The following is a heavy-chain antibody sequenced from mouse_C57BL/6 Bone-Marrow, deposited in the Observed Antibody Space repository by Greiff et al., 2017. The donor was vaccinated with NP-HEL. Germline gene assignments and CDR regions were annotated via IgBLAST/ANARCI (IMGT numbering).Heavy chain of an antibody. CDR3: ARHSAYYSNQYYFDY. J-gene: IGHJ2*01. V-gene: IGHV5-6*01. D-gene: IGHD2-5*01. CDR2: ISSGGSYT. CDR1: GFTFSSYG. Sequence: EVQGVESGGDLVKPGGSLKLSCAASGFTFSSYGMSWVRQTPDKRLEWVATISSGGSYTYYPDSVKGRFTISRDNAKNTLYLQMSSLKSEDTAMYYCARHSAYYSNQYYFDYWGQGTTLTVSS.